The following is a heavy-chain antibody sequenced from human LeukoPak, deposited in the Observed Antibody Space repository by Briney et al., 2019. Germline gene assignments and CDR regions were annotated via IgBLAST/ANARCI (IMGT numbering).Heavy chain of an antibody. CDR3: AKGRNVLRYPYGMDA. D-gene: IGHD3-9*01. V-gene: IGHV3-23*01. CDR2: ISGSGGST. J-gene: IGHJ6*02. CDR1: GFTFSSYA. Sequence: GGSLRLSCAASGFTFSSYAMSWVRQAPGKGLEWVSTISGSGGSTYYADSVKGRFTISRDNSKDTLYLQMNSLRAEDTAVYYCAKGRNVLRYPYGMDAWGQGTTVTVSS.